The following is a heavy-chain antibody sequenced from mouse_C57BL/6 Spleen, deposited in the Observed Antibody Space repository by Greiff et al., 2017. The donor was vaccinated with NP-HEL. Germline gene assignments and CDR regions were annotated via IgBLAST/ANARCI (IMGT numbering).Heavy chain of an antibody. Sequence: QVQLKQPGTELVKPGASVKLSCKASGYTFTSYWMHWVKQRPGQGLEWIGNINPSNGGTNYNEKFKSKATLTVDKSSSTAYMQLSSLTSEDSAVYYCARGDYSNPWFAYWGQGTLVTVSA. CDR1: GYTFTSYW. CDR2: INPSNGGT. J-gene: IGHJ3*01. V-gene: IGHV1-53*01. D-gene: IGHD2-5*01. CDR3: ARGDYSNPWFAY.